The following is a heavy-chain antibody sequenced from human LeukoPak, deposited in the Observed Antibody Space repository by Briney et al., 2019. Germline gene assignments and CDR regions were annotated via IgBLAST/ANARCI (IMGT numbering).Heavy chain of an antibody. CDR1: GGSFSGYY. CDR3: ASRYCTNGVCSSYFDY. Sequence: SETLSLTCAVYGGSFSGYYWSWIRQPPGKGLEWIGEINHSGGTNYNPSLKSRVTISVDTSKNQFSLKLSSVTAADTAVYYCASRYCTNGVCSSYFDYWGQGTLVTVSP. D-gene: IGHD2-8*01. V-gene: IGHV4-34*01. CDR2: INHSGGT. J-gene: IGHJ4*02.